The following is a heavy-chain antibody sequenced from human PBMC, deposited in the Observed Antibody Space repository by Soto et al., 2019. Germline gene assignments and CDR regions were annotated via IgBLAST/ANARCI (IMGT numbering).Heavy chain of an antibody. V-gene: IGHV3-74*01. J-gene: IGHJ3*01. CDR1: GFTFSDYW. CDR2: INNDGSTT. Sequence: EVQLVESGGGLVQPGGSLRLSCAASGFTFSDYWMHWVRQAPGKGLVWVSHINNDGSTTTYADSVKGRFTISRDSAKNARVLQMSRLRAEGLAVYYWARGRFCSGPDCGGAFDVWGQGTIVTVSS. D-gene: IGHD2-15*01. CDR3: ARGRFCSGPDCGGAFDV.